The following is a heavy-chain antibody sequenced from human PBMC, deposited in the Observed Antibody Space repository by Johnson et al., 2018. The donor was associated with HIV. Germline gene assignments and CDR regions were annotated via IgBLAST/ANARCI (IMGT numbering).Heavy chain of an antibody. CDR2: ISWNSGSI. J-gene: IGHJ3*02. CDR1: GFTVSSNY. V-gene: IGHV3-48*04. Sequence: VQLVESGGGLVQPGGSLRLSCAASGFTVSSNYMSWVRQAPGKGLEWVSGISWNSGSIGYADSVKGRFTTSRDNAKNSLYLQINSLRAEDTAVYYCARDDDYSKVRAFDIWGQGTMVTVSS. CDR3: ARDDDYSKVRAFDI. D-gene: IGHD4-11*01.